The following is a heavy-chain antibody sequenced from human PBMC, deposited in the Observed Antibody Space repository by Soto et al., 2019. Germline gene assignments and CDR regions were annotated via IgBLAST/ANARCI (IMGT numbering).Heavy chain of an antibody. J-gene: IGHJ4*02. V-gene: IGHV1-2*02. D-gene: IGHD1-26*01. CDR3: ARDFIDYREFDY. CDR1: GYTFTGYY. Sequence: ASVKVSCKASGYTFTGYYMHWVRQAPGQGLEWMGWINPNSGGTNYAQKFQGRVTMTRDTSISTAYMELSRLRSDDTAVYYCARDFIDYREFDYWGQGTLVTVSS. CDR2: INPNSGGT.